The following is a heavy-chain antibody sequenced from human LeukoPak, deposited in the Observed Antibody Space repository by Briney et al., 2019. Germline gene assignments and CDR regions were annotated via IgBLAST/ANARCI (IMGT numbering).Heavy chain of an antibody. CDR1: GGSVSSRSHY. V-gene: IGHV4-61*01. J-gene: IGHJ4*02. D-gene: IGHD4-17*01. CDR2: IYYSGRT. CDR3: ARGPTLTSDY. Sequence: PSEALSLTCTVSGGSVSSRSHYWSWMRQPPGKGLEWIGYIYYSGRTNYNPSLTSRVTISVDTSKNQFSLSLSSVTAADTAVYYCARGPTLTSDYWGQGTLVTVSS.